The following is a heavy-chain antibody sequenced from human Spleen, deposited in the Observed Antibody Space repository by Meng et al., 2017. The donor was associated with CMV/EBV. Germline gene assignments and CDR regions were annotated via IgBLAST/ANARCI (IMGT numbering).Heavy chain of an antibody. D-gene: IGHD6-19*01. CDR2: IRGDGDST. CDR3: ARDWDSSGWYYYFYGMDV. J-gene: IGHJ6*02. CDR1: GFTFSSYT. V-gene: IGHV3-64*02. Sequence: GESLKISCAASGFTFSSYTMNWVRQAPGKGLEYVSAIRGDGDSTYYADSVKGRFTISRDNSKNTVYLQMGSLRADDMAVYYCARDWDSSGWYYYFYGMDVWGQGTSVTVSS.